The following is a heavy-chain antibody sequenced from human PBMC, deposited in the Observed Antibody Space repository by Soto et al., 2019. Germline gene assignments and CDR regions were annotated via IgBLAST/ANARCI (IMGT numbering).Heavy chain of an antibody. V-gene: IGHV1-69*01. J-gene: IGHJ4*02. D-gene: IGHD3-10*01. CDR3: ARAATRVRGVTRPFDY. Sequence: QVQLVQSGAEVKKPGSSVKVSCKASGGTFSTYAVSWVRQAPGQGLEWMGGIIPIFGTANYAQMFQGRVTITADESTSTAYMELSSLRSEDTAVYYCARAATRVRGVTRPFDYWGQGTLVTVSS. CDR2: IIPIFGTA. CDR1: GGTFSTYA.